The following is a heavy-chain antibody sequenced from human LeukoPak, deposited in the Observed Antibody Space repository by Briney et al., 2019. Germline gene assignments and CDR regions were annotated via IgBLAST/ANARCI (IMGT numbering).Heavy chain of an antibody. V-gene: IGHV3-21*01. CDR2: ISGSSDYI. D-gene: IGHD2-2*01. J-gene: IGHJ4*02. Sequence: GGSLRLSCAASGFTFSTYSMNWVRQAPGKGLEWVSAISGSSDYIYYADSVKGRFTISRDDAKNSLFLQMNSLRAEDTAVYYCARAPTVLVGYCSSASCQADYWGQGTLVTVSS. CDR1: GFTFSTYS. CDR3: ARAPTVLVGYCSSASCQADY.